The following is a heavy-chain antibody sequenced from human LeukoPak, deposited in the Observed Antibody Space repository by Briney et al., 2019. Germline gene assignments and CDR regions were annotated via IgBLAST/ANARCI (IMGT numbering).Heavy chain of an antibody. D-gene: IGHD3-22*01. CDR2: ISGSGGST. CDR1: GFTFSSYA. J-gene: IGHJ4*02. CDR3: AKKRDSSDYYYIFDY. V-gene: IGHV3-23*01. Sequence: GGSLRLSCAASGFTFSSYAMSWVRQAPGKGLEWVSAISGSGGSTYYADSVKGRFTISRDNSKNTLYLRMNSLRAEDTAVYYCAKKRDSSDYYYIFDYWGQGTLVTVSS.